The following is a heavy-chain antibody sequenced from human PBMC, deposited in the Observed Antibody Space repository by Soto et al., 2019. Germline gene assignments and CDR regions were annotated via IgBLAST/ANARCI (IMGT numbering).Heavy chain of an antibody. CDR2: ISYDGSNK. J-gene: IGHJ4*02. V-gene: IGHV3-30-3*01. Sequence: QVQLVESGGGVVQPGRSLRLSCAASGFTFSSYAMHWVRQAPGKGLEWVAVISYDGSNKYYADSVKGRFTISRDNSKNTLYLQMNSRRAEDTAVYYCAREYGITGTTFDYWGQGTLVTVSS. CDR3: AREYGITGTTFDY. D-gene: IGHD1-7*01. CDR1: GFTFSSYA.